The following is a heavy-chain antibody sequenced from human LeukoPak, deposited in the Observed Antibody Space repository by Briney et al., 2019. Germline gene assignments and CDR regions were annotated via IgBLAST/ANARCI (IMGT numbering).Heavy chain of an antibody. Sequence: GGSLRLSCEASGFSLSSYEMNWVRQAPGKGLEWVSHISSRGSTIYYADSVKGRFTISRDNAKNSLYLQMNSLRAEDTAVYYCARRHWNYVYYFDYWGQGTLVTVSS. V-gene: IGHV3-48*03. CDR1: GFSLSSYE. CDR2: ISSRGSTI. J-gene: IGHJ4*02. D-gene: IGHD1-7*01. CDR3: ARRHWNYVYYFDY.